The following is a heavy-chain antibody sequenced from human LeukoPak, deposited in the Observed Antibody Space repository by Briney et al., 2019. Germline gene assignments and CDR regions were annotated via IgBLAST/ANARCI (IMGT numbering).Heavy chain of an antibody. CDR3: ARSGVVVDALERGVANWFDP. CDR1: GFTFSSYA. Sequence: GGSLRLSCAASGFTFSSYAINWVRQAPGKGLEWVSSISSSSGYIYYADSVKGRFTISRDNAKNSLYLQMNSLRAEDTAVYYCARSGVVVDALERGVANWFDPWGEGTLVTVSS. CDR2: ISSSSGYI. V-gene: IGHV3-21*01. D-gene: IGHD2-15*01. J-gene: IGHJ5*02.